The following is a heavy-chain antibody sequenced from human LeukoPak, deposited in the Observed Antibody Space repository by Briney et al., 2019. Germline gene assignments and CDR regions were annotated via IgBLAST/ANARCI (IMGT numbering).Heavy chain of an antibody. Sequence: GGSLRLSCGASGFTFSSYSMNCVRRSPGEGLEWGSSISSSSSYIYYAASVKGRFTISRDTAKTSLYLQMNSLRAEDTAVYYCARDYGGNSDYFDYWGQGTLVTVSS. CDR1: GFTFSSYS. V-gene: IGHV3-21*01. CDR3: ARDYGGNSDYFDY. J-gene: IGHJ4*02. D-gene: IGHD4-23*01. CDR2: ISSSSSYI.